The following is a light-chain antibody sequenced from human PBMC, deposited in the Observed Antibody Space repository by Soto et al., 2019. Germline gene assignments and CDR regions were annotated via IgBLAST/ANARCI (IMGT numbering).Light chain of an antibody. CDR3: QKYNTAPFT. CDR1: QSISTW. CDR2: AAS. Sequence: SQMTQSPSTLSASVGDRGTITSRASQSISTWLAWYQQKQGKXXKXXIYAASTLQSGVPSRFSGSGAGTELTITISSLQPEDGETYFGQKYNTAPFTFGQGTRREIK. V-gene: IGKV1-27*01. J-gene: IGKJ5*01.